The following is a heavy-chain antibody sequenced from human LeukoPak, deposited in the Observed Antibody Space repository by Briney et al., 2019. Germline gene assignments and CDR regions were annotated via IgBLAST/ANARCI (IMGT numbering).Heavy chain of an antibody. CDR1: GSSITNNSDY. J-gene: IGHJ4*02. CDR2: IYYSGST. CDR3: ARDKTYYLDY. Sequence: SETLSLTCTVSGSSITNNSDYWGCIRQPPGKGLEWIGSIYYSGSTYYNPSLKSRVAISVDTSKNQFSLKLNSVTAADTAVYYCARDKTYYLDYWGQGTLVTVSS. V-gene: IGHV4-39*07.